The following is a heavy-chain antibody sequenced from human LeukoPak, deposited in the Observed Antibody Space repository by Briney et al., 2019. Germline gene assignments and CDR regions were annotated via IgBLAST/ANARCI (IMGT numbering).Heavy chain of an antibody. CDR3: ARLGWNDRKIDY. Sequence: SETLSLTCSVSNVSISSSYWSWIRQPPGKGLEWIGYIYYSGSTYYNPSLKSRVTISVDTSKNQFSLKLSSVTAADTAVYYCARLGWNDRKIDYWGQGTLVTVSS. CDR2: IYYSGST. D-gene: IGHD1-1*01. J-gene: IGHJ4*02. CDR1: NVSISSSY. V-gene: IGHV4-59*04.